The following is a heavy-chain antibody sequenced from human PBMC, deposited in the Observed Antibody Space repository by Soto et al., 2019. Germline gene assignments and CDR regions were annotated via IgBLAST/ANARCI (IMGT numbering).Heavy chain of an antibody. CDR2: ISYDGSNK. D-gene: IGHD6-13*01. Sequence: GGSLRLSCAASGFTFSSYAMHWVRQAPGKGLEWVAVISYDGSNKYYADSVKGRFTISRDNSKNTLYLQMNSLRAEDTAVYYCARDIQQQLVVWGMDVWSQGTTVTVSS. J-gene: IGHJ6*02. CDR1: GFTFSSYA. V-gene: IGHV3-30-3*01. CDR3: ARDIQQQLVVWGMDV.